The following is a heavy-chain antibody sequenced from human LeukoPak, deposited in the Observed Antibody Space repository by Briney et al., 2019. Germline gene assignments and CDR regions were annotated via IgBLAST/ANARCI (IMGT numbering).Heavy chain of an antibody. CDR3: ARDGHGSTSDGMDV. V-gene: IGHV1-8*01. D-gene: IGHD2-2*01. J-gene: IGHJ6*02. CDR1: GYTFTSYD. CDR2: MNPNSGNT. Sequence: ASVKVSCKASGYTFTSYDINWVRQATGQGLEWMGWMNPNSGNTGYAQKFQGRVTMTRNTSISTAYMELSSLRSEDTAVYYCARDGHGSTSDGMDVWGQGTTVTVSS.